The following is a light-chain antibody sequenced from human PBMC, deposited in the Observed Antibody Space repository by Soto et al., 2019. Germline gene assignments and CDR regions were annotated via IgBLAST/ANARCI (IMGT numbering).Light chain of an antibody. CDR1: QGISSY. V-gene: IGKV1-9*01. CDR2: AAS. CDR3: QQLNNYPLT. J-gene: IGKJ4*01. Sequence: DIQLTQSPSFLSASVGDRVTITCRASQGISSYLAWYQQKPGKAPKLLIYAASTLQSGVPSRFSGSGSGTEFTLTISSLQPDDFATYYCQQLNNYPLTFGGGTKVDI.